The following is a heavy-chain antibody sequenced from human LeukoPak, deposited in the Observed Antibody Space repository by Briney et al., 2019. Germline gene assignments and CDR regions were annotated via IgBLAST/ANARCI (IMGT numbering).Heavy chain of an antibody. CDR1: GYSISSGYY. V-gene: IGHV4-38-2*02. J-gene: IGHJ5*02. CDR2: IYHSGST. Sequence: PSETLSLTCTVSGYSISSGYYWGWIRQPPGKGLEWIGNIYHSGSTYYNASLKSRVTISIDTSKNQFSLKLSSVTAADAAVYYCARGVTMIGRLRFDPWGQGTLVTVSS. D-gene: IGHD3-22*01. CDR3: ARGVTMIGRLRFDP.